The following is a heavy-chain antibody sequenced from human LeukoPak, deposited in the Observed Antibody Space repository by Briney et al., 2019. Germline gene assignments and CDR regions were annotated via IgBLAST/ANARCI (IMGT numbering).Heavy chain of an antibody. CDR2: IITIHGIA. CDR1: GGTFSCYA. CDR3: ARGRPNDYVSSGYGFYY. V-gene: IGHV1-69*04. J-gene: IGHJ4*02. D-gene: IGHD3-22*01. Sequence: GSSVSVSRKASGGTFSCYAISWVRQAQGQGLEWMGRIITIHGIANYAQKFQGRVTITADKSTSTAYMELSSLGSEDTAVYCSARGRPNDYVSSGYGFYYWGQGTLVTVSS.